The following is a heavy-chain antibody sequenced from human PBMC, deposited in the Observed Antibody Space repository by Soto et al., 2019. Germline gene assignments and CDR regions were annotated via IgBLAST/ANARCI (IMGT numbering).Heavy chain of an antibody. CDR3: ARVVLTITRGAFDA. Sequence: QVQLQESGPGLVKPSGTLSLTCAVSGGSISSSHWWTWVRQSPGKGLEYIGEISHSGTSNSNPSLKSRFTLLRDKSKNPFSLTLTYVSAADTAVYYCARVVLTITRGAFDAWGQGTLVIVSS. D-gene: IGHD3-9*01. CDR2: ISHSGTS. V-gene: IGHV4-4*02. J-gene: IGHJ3*01. CDR1: GGSISSSHW.